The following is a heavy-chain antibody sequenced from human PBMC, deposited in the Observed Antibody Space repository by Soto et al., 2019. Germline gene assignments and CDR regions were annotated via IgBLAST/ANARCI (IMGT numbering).Heavy chain of an antibody. V-gene: IGHV4-59*01. Sequence: SETLSLTCTVAAGSISSYYWSWIRQPPGKGLEWIGYFYYWGRTNYNPSLKSRVTISVATSKNQFSLNLSSERATATAVYYCARCLKYYVFWSGYLGAFDIWGQGTMVTVSS. CDR3: ARCLKYYVFWSGYLGAFDI. D-gene: IGHD3-3*01. CDR1: AGSISSYY. CDR2: FYYWGRT. J-gene: IGHJ3*02.